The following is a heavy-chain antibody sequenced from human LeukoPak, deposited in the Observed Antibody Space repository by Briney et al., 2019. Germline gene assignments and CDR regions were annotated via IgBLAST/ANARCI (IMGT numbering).Heavy chain of an antibody. D-gene: IGHD3-16*01. CDR2: IYYSGST. V-gene: IGHV4-34*01. CDR1: GGSFSGYY. Sequence: PSETLSLTCAVYGGSFSGYYWGWIRQPPGKGLEWIGSIYYSGSTYYNASLKSRVTISLDTSKNQFSLKLSSVTAADTAVFYCARVKGGLLFDAFDVWGQGTMVTVSS. J-gene: IGHJ3*01. CDR3: ARVKGGLLFDAFDV.